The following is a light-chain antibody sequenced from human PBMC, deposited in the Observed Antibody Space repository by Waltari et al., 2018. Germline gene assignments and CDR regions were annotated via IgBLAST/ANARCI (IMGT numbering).Light chain of an antibody. J-gene: IGKJ2*01. Sequence: EIVMTQSPATLSVSPGERATLSCRASQSVSSNLAWYQQKPGHAPRLLIYGASTRATGIPARFSGIGSGTEFTLTISSLQSEDFAVYYCQQYNNWPPMYTFGQGTKLEIK. CDR1: QSVSSN. CDR2: GAS. CDR3: QQYNNWPPMYT. V-gene: IGKV3-15*01.